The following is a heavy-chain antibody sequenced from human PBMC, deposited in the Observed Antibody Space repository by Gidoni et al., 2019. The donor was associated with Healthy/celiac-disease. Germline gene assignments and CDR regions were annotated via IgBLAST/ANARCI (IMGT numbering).Heavy chain of an antibody. V-gene: IGHV1-69*06. CDR3: ARTVLRGVVPAAIMDV. J-gene: IGHJ6*03. CDR1: GGTFSSYA. D-gene: IGHD2-2*01. CDR2: IIPIFGTA. Sequence: QVQLVQSGAEVKKPGSSVKVSCKASGGTFSSYAISWVRQAPGPGLEWMGGIIPIFGTANYAQKFQGRVTITADKSTSTAYMKLSSLRSEDTAVYYCARTVLRGVVPAAIMDVWGKGTTVTVSS.